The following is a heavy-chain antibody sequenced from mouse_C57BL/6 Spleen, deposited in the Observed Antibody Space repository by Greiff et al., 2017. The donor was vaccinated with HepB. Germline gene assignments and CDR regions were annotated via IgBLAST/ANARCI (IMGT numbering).Heavy chain of an antibody. J-gene: IGHJ2*01. CDR1: GYTFTDYE. D-gene: IGHD2-3*01. Sequence: VQLQQSGAELVRPGASVTLSCKASGYTFTDYEMHWVKQTPVHGLEWIGAIDPETGGTAYNQKFKGKAILTADKSSSTAYMELRSLTSEDSAVYYCTTHDGYYLFDYWGQGTTLTVSS. CDR3: TTHDGYYLFDY. CDR2: IDPETGGT. V-gene: IGHV1-15*01.